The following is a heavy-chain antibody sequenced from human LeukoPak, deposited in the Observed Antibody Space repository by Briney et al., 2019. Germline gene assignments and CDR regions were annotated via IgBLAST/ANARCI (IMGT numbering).Heavy chain of an antibody. D-gene: IGHD1-26*01. Sequence: GVSVKVSCKASGYTFTGYYMHWVRQAPGQGLEWMGWINPNSGGTNYAQKFQGRVTMTRDTSISTAYMELSRLRSDDTAVYYCARGWSGSYYSHYYYYMDVWGKGTTVTVSS. V-gene: IGHV1-2*02. CDR3: ARGWSGSYYSHYYYYMDV. CDR2: INPNSGGT. J-gene: IGHJ6*03. CDR1: GYTFTGYY.